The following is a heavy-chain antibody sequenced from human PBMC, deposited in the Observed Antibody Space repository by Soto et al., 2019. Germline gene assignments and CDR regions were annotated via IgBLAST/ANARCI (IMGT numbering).Heavy chain of an antibody. CDR3: TRGPGGDCSSTSCYAWFDP. Sequence: GGSLRLSCTASGFTFGDYAMSWFRQAPGKGLEWVGFIRSKAYGGTTEYAASVKGRFTISRDDSKSIAYLQMNSLKTEDTAVYYCTRGPGGDCSSTSCYAWFDPWGQGTLVTVSS. CDR2: IRSKAYGGTT. D-gene: IGHD2-2*01. V-gene: IGHV3-49*03. CDR1: GFTFGDYA. J-gene: IGHJ5*02.